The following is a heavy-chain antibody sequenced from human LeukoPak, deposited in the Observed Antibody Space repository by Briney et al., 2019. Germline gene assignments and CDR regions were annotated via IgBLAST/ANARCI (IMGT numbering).Heavy chain of an antibody. D-gene: IGHD3-3*01. J-gene: IGHJ6*02. Sequence: ASVKVSCKASGGTFSSYAISWVRQAPGQGLEWMGGIIPIFGTANYAQKFQGRVTITADESTSTAYMELSSLRSEDTAVYYCARTEDFWSGYYSYCYGMDVWGQGTTVTVSS. CDR2: IIPIFGTA. CDR1: GGTFSSYA. CDR3: ARTEDFWSGYYSYCYGMDV. V-gene: IGHV1-69*13.